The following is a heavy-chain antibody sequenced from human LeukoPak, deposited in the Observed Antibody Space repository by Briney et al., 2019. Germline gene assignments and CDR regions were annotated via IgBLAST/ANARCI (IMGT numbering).Heavy chain of an antibody. V-gene: IGHV1-2*06. CDR1: GYTFTGYY. CDR3: ARDLDYDSCCGYPNWFDP. J-gene: IGHJ5*02. D-gene: IGHD3-3*01. Sequence: ASVKLSCKASGYTFTGYYMHWVRQAPGQRLEWMGRINPNSGGTNYAHKFQGRVTMTRDTSISTAYMELSMLRSDDTAVYYCARDLDYDSCCGYPNWFDPWGQGTLVTVSS. CDR2: INPNSGGT.